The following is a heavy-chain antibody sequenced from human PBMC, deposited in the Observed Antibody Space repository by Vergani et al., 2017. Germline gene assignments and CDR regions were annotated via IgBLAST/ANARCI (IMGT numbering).Heavy chain of an antibody. CDR1: GFTFSSYG. CDR2: ISFDGTNE. J-gene: IGHJ4*02. D-gene: IGHD2-2*02. V-gene: IGHV3-30*03. Sequence: QVQLVESGGGVVQPGRSLRLSCAASGFTFSSYGMYWVRQAPGKGLEWVVGISFDGTNEYYPDLVKGRFTISRDIAKNTLYLQVRSLRLEDTGVYHCVRDRGLCAGGRCYTEAWDYWGQGTPVTVSS. CDR3: VRDRGLCAGGRCYTEAWDY.